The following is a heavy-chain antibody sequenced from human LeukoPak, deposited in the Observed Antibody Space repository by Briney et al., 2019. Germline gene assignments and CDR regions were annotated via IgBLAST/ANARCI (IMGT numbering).Heavy chain of an antibody. V-gene: IGHV4-30-2*01. Sequence: PQTLSLTCALSGGSISSGGYSWSWLRQPPGKGLEWIGYIYHSGSTYYNPSLKTRVTISVDRSKNQFSLKLSSVTAADTAVYYCARDDYYYGMDVWGKGTTVTVSS. J-gene: IGHJ6*04. CDR3: ARDDYYYGMDV. CDR2: IYHSGST. CDR1: GGSISSGGYS.